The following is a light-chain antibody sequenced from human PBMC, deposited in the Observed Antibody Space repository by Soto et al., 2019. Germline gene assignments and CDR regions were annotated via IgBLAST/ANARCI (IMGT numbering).Light chain of an antibody. CDR1: QSVGSN. J-gene: IGKJ3*01. Sequence: EIVMTQSPATLSVSPGERATLSCRASQSVGSNLAWYQQKPGQAPRLLIYGASTRPTGIPARFSGSESGTEFTLTTSSLQSEHFAVYYCQQYNNWPLTFGPGTKVDIK. V-gene: IGKV3-15*01. CDR2: GAS. CDR3: QQYNNWPLT.